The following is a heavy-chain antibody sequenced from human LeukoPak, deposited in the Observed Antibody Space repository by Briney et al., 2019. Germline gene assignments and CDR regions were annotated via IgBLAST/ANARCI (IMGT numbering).Heavy chain of an antibody. D-gene: IGHD4-17*01. V-gene: IGHV4-61*01. J-gene: IGHJ6*02. Sequence: SETLSLTCTVSGGSVSSGSYYWSWIRQPPGKGLEWIGYIYYSGSTTYNPSLKSRVTISVDTSKNQFSLKLSSVTAADTAVYYCARDFAVTTAYYYGMDVWGQGTTVTVSS. CDR2: IYYSGST. CDR3: ARDFAVTTAYYYGMDV. CDR1: GGSVSSGSYY.